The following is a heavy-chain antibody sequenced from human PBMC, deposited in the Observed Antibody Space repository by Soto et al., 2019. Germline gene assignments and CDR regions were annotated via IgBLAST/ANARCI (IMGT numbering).Heavy chain of an antibody. CDR2: ISYSGSA. CDR3: ARGITMVRGVTLNYYYYYGMDV. Sequence: PSETLSLTCTVSGGSISSGNYYWSWIRQPPGKGLEWIGFISYSGSAYYNPSLKSRVTISVDTSKNQFSLKLSFVTAADTAVYYCARGITMVRGVTLNYYYYYGMDVWGQGTTVTVSS. J-gene: IGHJ6*02. CDR1: GGSISSGNYY. V-gene: IGHV4-30-4*01. D-gene: IGHD3-10*01.